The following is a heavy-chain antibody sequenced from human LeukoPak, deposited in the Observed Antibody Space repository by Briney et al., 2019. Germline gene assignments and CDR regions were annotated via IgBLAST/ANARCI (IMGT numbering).Heavy chain of an antibody. CDR3: AGYSSGWYMDY. V-gene: IGHV3-74*01. Sequence: GGSLRLSCAASGFTFSSYWMHWVRQAPGKGLVWVSRIKSDGGTTSYADSVKGRFTISRDNAKNTLYLQMNSLRAEDTAVYYCAGYSSGWYMDYWGQGTLVTVSS. CDR1: GFTFSSYW. J-gene: IGHJ4*02. CDR2: IKSDGGTT. D-gene: IGHD6-19*01.